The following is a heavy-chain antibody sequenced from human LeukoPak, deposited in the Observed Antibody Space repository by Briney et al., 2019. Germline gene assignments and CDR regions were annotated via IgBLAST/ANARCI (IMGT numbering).Heavy chain of an antibody. CDR3: PRLLDYNDSSGYYYHNWFDP. CDR1: GCSISSSSYY. CDR2: VYYSGST. D-gene: IGHD3-22*01. Sequence: SETLSLTCTVSGCSISSSSYYWGWIRQPPGKWLEWIGSVYYSGSTYYNPSLKSRVTISVDTSKNQFSLKLSSVTAAETAQIYSPRLLDYNDSSGYYYHNWFDPWGQGTLVTVSS. J-gene: IGHJ5*02. V-gene: IGHV4-39*01.